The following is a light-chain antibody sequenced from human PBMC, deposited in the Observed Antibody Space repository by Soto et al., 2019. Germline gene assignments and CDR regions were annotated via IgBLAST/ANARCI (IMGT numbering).Light chain of an antibody. CDR3: QSYDISLSGYV. Sequence: QSVLTQPPSVYAAPGQKVTISCSGSSSNIARNYVSWYQQLPGTAPKLLIYDNNKRPSGIPDRFSGSKSGTSASLAITGLQAEDEADYYCQSYDISLSGYVLGTGTKVTVL. CDR1: SSNIARNY. V-gene: IGLV1-51*01. J-gene: IGLJ1*01. CDR2: DNN.